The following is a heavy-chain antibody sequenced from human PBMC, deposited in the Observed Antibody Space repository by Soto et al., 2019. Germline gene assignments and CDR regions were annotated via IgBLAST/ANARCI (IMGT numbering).Heavy chain of an antibody. CDR1: GFTFSSYA. V-gene: IGHV3-30-3*01. CDR2: ISYDGSNK. CDR3: ASPPWKHYYYYGMDV. D-gene: IGHD1-1*01. J-gene: IGHJ6*02. Sequence: GGSLRLSCAASGFTFSSYAMHWVRQAPGKGLEWVAVISYDGSNKYYADSVKGRFTISRDNSKNTLYLQMNSLRAEDTAVYYCASPPWKHYYYYGMDVWGQGTTVTVSS.